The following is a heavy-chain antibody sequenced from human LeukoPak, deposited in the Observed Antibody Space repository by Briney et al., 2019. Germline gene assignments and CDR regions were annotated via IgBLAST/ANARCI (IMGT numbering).Heavy chain of an antibody. V-gene: IGHV3-21*01. CDR3: ARDRYYYDSSGYYGGKEFDP. D-gene: IGHD3-22*01. J-gene: IGHJ5*02. CDR2: ISSSSSYI. CDR1: GFTFSSYS. Sequence: GGSLRLSCAASGFTFSSYSMNWVRQAPGKGLESVSSISSSSSYIYYADSVKGRFTISRDNAKNSLYLQMNSLRAEDTAVYYCARDRYYYDSSGYYGGKEFDPWGQGTLVTVSS.